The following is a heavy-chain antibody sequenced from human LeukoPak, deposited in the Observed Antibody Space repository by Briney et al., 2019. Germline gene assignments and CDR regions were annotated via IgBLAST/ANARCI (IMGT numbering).Heavy chain of an antibody. Sequence: GGSLRLSCAVSGFTFSSYSMNWVRPAPGKGLEWVSSISSSSSYIYYADSVKGRFTISRDNAKNSLYLQMNSLRAEDTAVYYCARDRRYDFWSGRSDYYYYMDVWGKGTTVTVSS. CDR1: GFTFSSYS. D-gene: IGHD3-3*01. CDR3: ARDRRYDFWSGRSDYYYYMDV. J-gene: IGHJ6*03. V-gene: IGHV3-21*01. CDR2: ISSSSSYI.